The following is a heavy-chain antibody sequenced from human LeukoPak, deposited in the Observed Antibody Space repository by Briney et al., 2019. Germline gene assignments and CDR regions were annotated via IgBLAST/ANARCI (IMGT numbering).Heavy chain of an antibody. CDR1: GGSFSGYY. CDR2: INHSGST. CDR3: AGLGYCSSTSCQNWFDP. D-gene: IGHD2-2*01. J-gene: IGHJ5*02. Sequence: PSETLSLTCAVYGGSFSGYYWSRIRQPPGKGLEWIGEINHSGSTNYNPSLKSRVTISVDTSKNQFSLKLSSVTAADTAVYYCAGLGYCSSTSCQNWFDPWGQGTLVTVSS. V-gene: IGHV4-34*01.